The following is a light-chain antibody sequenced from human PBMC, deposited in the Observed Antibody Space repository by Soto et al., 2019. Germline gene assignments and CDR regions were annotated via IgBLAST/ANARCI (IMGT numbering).Light chain of an antibody. Sequence: DIQMTQSPSTLSASVGDRVTITCRASQSINSWLAWYQQKPGKAPKLLIYKASSLQSGVPSRFSGSGSGTEFTLTISSLQPDDFATYYCQQYNSYPYTFGQGTKLEIK. CDR1: QSINSW. CDR2: KAS. V-gene: IGKV1-5*03. CDR3: QQYNSYPYT. J-gene: IGKJ2*01.